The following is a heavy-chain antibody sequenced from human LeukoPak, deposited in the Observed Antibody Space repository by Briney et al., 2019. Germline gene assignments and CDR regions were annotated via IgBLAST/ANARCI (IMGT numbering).Heavy chain of an antibody. D-gene: IGHD2-2*01. Sequence: GASVKVSCKASGYTFTGYYMHRVRQAPGQGLEWMGRINPNSSGTNYAQKFQGRVTMTRDTSISTDYMELSRLRSDDTAVYYCASTVGVVPARFDYWGQGTLVTVSS. J-gene: IGHJ4*02. CDR3: ASTVGVVPARFDY. V-gene: IGHV1-2*06. CDR1: GYTFTGYY. CDR2: INPNSSGT.